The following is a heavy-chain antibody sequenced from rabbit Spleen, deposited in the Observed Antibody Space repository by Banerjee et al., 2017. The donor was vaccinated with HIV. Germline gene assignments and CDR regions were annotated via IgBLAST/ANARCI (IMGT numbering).Heavy chain of an antibody. CDR3: ARYVDDRGYYNL. CDR1: GFSFSSNW. V-gene: IGHV1S45*01. CDR2: IYPDYGST. J-gene: IGHJ4*01. Sequence: LEESGGGLVKPGGTLTLTCTVSGFSFSSNWICWVRQAPGKGLEWIACIYPDYGSTDYASWVNGRFTISKTSSTTVTLQMTSLTAADTATYFCARYVDDRGYYNLWGPGTLVTVS. D-gene: IGHD1-1*01.